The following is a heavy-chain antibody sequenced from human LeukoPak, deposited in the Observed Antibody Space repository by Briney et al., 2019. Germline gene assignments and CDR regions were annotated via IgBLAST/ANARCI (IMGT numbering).Heavy chain of an antibody. CDR3: ARGMKQAVPGTTPFDR. Sequence: GGSLRLSCEVSGFTFSDHNMNWVRQAPGKGLEWVSSITPSSRYIYYVDSVRGRFTISRDDPKRSLFLQMDSLRDEDTAMYYCARGMKQAVPGTTPFDRWGQGVLVTVSS. CDR1: GFTFSDHN. D-gene: IGHD6-19*01. V-gene: IGHV3-21*01. J-gene: IGHJ5*02. CDR2: ITPSSRYI.